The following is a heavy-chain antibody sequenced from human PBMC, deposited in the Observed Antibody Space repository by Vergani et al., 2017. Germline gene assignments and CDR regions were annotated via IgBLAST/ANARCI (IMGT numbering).Heavy chain of an antibody. CDR2: IYYSGST. J-gene: IGHJ3*02. D-gene: IGHD2-2*01. V-gene: IGHV4-59*01. CDR3: ARLGYCRSTSCPGDAFDI. Sequence: QVQLQESGPGLVKPSETLSLTCTVSGCSISSYYWSWIRQPPGKGLEWIGYIYYSGSTNYNPSLKSRVTISVDTSKNQFSLKLSSVTAADTAVYYCARLGYCRSTSCPGDAFDIWGQGTMVTVSS. CDR1: GCSISSYY.